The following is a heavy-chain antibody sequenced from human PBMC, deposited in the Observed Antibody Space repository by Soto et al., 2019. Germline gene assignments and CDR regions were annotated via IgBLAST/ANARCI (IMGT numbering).Heavy chain of an antibody. V-gene: IGHV3-66*01. D-gene: IGHD5-18*01. J-gene: IGHJ4*02. CDR1: GFTVSNNH. Sequence: EMQLVESGGGLVQPGGSLRLSCAASGFTVSNNHLSWVRQAPGKGLEWVSVIFTSGTTFYAESVKGRFTISRDTSKNTVSLQMNSLRVEDTGLYYCTREGYSYGFLIGIDSWGQGALVSVSS. CDR2: IFTSGTT. CDR3: TREGYSYGFLIGIDS.